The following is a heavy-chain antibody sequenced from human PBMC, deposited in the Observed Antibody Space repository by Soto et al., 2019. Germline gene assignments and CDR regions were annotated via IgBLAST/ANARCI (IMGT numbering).Heavy chain of an antibody. CDR1: GGSISSSSYY. D-gene: IGHD3-3*01. Sequence: SETLSLTCTVSGGSISSSSYYWGWIRQPPGKGLEWIGSIYYSGSTYYNPSLKSRVTISVDTSKNQFSLKLSSVTAADTAVYYCAITPTSRSYYNFWSGYYTTDYYYGMDVWGQGTTVTVSS. CDR2: IYYSGST. V-gene: IGHV4-39*01. CDR3: AITPTSRSYYNFWSGYYTTDYYYGMDV. J-gene: IGHJ6*02.